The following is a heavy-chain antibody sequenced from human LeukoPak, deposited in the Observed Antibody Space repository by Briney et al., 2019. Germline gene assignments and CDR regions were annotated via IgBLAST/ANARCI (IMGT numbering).Heavy chain of an antibody. V-gene: IGHV4-59*11. CDR3: ARYNWNYGALDY. CDR1: GGSISSHY. CDR2: IYYSGST. D-gene: IGHD1-7*01. J-gene: IGHJ4*02. Sequence: SETLSLTCTVSGGSISSHYWSWIRQPPGKGLEWIGYIYYSGSTNYNPSLKSRVTISVDTSKNQFSLKLSSVTAADTAVYYCARYNWNYGALDYWGQGTLVTVSS.